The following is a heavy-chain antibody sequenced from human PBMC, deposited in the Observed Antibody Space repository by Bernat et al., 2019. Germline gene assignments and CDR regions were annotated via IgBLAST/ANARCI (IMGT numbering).Heavy chain of an antibody. Sequence: QVQLVESGGGVVQPGRSLRLSCAASGFTFSSYGMHWVRQAPGKGLEWVAVISYDGSNKYYADSVKGRFTISRDNSKNTLYLQMNSLRAEDTAVYYGAKDRWSWELAALDYWGQGTLVTVSS. D-gene: IGHD6-6*01. J-gene: IGHJ4*02. CDR3: AKDRWSWELAALDY. V-gene: IGHV3-30*18. CDR2: ISYDGSNK. CDR1: GFTFSSYG.